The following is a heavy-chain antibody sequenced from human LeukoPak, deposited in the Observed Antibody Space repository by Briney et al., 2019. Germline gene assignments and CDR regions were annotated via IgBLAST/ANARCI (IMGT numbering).Heavy chain of an antibody. CDR1: GFTFSSYG. CDR3: AKGAARGGSRGETYYYYGMDV. J-gene: IGHJ6*02. D-gene: IGHD3-10*01. Sequence: GGSLRLSCAASGFTFSSYGMHWVRQAPGKGLEWVAVISYDGSNKYYADSVKGRFTISGDNSKNTLYLQMNSLRAEDTAVYYCAKGAARGGSRGETYYYYGMDVWGQGTTVTVSS. V-gene: IGHV3-30*18. CDR2: ISYDGSNK.